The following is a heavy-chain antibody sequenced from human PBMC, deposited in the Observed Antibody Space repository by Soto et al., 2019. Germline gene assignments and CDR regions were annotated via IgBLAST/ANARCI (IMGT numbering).Heavy chain of an antibody. CDR1: GFTFSSYS. Sequence: EVQLVESGGGLVKPGGSLRLSCAASGFTFSSYSMNWVRQAPGKGLEWVSSISSSSSYIYYADSVKGRFTISRDNAKNSLYLQMNSLRAEDTAVYYCARDPLNPHATTLRYFDYWGQGTLVTVSS. CDR2: ISSSSSYI. CDR3: ARDPLNPHATTLRYFDY. V-gene: IGHV3-21*01. J-gene: IGHJ4*02.